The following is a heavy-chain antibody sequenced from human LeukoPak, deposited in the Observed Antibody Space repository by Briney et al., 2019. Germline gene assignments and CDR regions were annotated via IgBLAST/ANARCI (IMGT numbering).Heavy chain of an antibody. CDR3: ARPIAVAGTSPYYYYGMDV. D-gene: IGHD6-19*01. Sequence: GGSLRLSCAASGFTFDDYAMHWVRQAPGKGLEWVSGISWSSGSIGYADSVKGRFTISRDNAKNSLYLQMNSLRAEDTAVYYCARPIAVAGTSPYYYYGMDVWGQGTTVTVSS. CDR2: ISWSSGSI. CDR1: GFTFDDYA. V-gene: IGHV3-9*01. J-gene: IGHJ6*02.